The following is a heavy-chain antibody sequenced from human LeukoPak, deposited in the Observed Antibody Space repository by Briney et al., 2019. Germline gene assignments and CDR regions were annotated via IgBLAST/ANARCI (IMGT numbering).Heavy chain of an antibody. CDR1: GGSFSGSY. CDR3: ARRAARPYYYYYMDV. V-gene: IGHV4-34*01. Sequence: PSETLSLTCAVYGGSFSGSYWSWIRQPPGKGLEWVGEINHSGSTNYNPSLKSRVTISVVTSKNQFSLKLSSVTAADTAVYYCARRAARPYYYYYMDVWGKGTTVTVSS. D-gene: IGHD6-6*01. CDR2: INHSGST. J-gene: IGHJ6*03.